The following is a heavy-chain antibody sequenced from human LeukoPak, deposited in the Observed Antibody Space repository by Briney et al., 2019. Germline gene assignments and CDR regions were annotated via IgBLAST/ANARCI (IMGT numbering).Heavy chain of an antibody. CDR2: IXYDXXXK. CDR1: XXXXXXXX. D-gene: IGHD3-10*01. Sequence: PGRSXRLSCAAXXXXXXXXXXXXVXXXXXXXXXXXXLIXYDXXXKYYXDSVKXRFTISRDNSKNTLYLQMNSLRAEDTAVXYCXGSYYNVFDYWGQGTLVTVSS. CDR3: XGSYYNVFDY. J-gene: IGHJ4*02. V-gene: IGHV3-33*01.